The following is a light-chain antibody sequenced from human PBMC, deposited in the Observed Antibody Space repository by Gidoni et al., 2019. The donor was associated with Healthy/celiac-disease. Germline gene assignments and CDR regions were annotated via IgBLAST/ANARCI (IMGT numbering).Light chain of an antibody. V-gene: IGKV3-11*01. J-gene: IGKJ4*01. CDR2: DAS. CDR1: QSVSSY. CDR3: QQRGSWPLT. Sequence: EIVLTQSPATLSLSPGERATFSCRASQSVSSYLAWYQQKPGQAPRLLIYDASNRATGIPARFSGSGSGTDFTLTISSLEPEDFAVYYCQQRGSWPLTFGGGTKVEIK.